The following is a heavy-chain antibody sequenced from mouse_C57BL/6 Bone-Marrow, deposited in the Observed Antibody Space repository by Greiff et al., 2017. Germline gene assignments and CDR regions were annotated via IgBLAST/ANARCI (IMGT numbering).Heavy chain of an antibody. Sequence: EVKVVESGGGLVKPGGSLKLSCAASGFTFSSYAMSWVRQTPEQRLEWVATISDGGSYTYYPDNVKGRFTISRDNATNNLYMQMSHLKSEDTAMYYCARDYGSSFDYWGQGTTLTVSS. CDR3: ARDYGSSFDY. V-gene: IGHV5-4*01. J-gene: IGHJ2*01. D-gene: IGHD1-1*01. CDR1: GFTFSSYA. CDR2: ISDGGSYT.